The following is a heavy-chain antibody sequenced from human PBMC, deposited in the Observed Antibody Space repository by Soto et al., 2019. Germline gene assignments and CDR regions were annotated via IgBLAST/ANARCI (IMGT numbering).Heavy chain of an antibody. D-gene: IGHD3-10*01. CDR1: GFTFSSYA. J-gene: IGHJ4*02. CDR3: AKDQGGYGSGSPGLFDY. CDR2: ISGSGGST. Sequence: GGSLRLSCAASGFTFSSYAMSWVRQAPGKGLEWVSAISGSGGSTYYADSVKGRFTISRDNSKNTLYLQMNSLRAEDTAVYYCAKDQGGYGSGSPGLFDYWGQGTLVTVSS. V-gene: IGHV3-23*01.